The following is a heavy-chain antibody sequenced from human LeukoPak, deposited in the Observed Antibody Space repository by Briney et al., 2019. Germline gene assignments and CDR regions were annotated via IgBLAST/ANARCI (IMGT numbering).Heavy chain of an antibody. CDR1: GFTFSSYW. D-gene: IGHD3-16*01. Sequence: PGGSLRLSCAASGFTFSSYWMSSVRQAPGKGLGWVANIKQDRSDKSYVDSVKGRFTISRDNAKNSLYLQMNSLRAEDTAVYYCARGGANYYYYMDVWGKGTTVTVSS. V-gene: IGHV3-7*01. J-gene: IGHJ6*03. CDR3: ARGGANYYYYMDV. CDR2: IKQDRSDK.